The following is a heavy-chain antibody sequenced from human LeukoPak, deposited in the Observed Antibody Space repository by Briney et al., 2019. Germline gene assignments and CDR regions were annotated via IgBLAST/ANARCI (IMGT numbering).Heavy chain of an antibody. J-gene: IGHJ5*02. D-gene: IGHD2-2*01. CDR2: IKPDGSEK. CDR3: ARDDCSSISCYHNWFDP. Sequence: GGSLRLSCAASGFTFSSYWMSWVRQAPGKGLEWVANIKPDGSEKYYVDSVKGRFTISRDNAKNSLYLQMNSLRAEDTAVYYCARDDCSSISCYHNWFDPWGQGTLVTVSS. CDR1: GFTFSSYW. V-gene: IGHV3-7*01.